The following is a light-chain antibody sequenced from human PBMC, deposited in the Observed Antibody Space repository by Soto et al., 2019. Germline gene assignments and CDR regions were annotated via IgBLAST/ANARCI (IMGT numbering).Light chain of an antibody. CDR3: QQSYNTPRT. Sequence: DIQMTQSPSSLSASVGHRVTISCRTSQSVATYLTWYQQKSGKAPKLLIYAASSLQSGVPSRFSGSGSGTDFTLTISSLQPEDFATYFCQQSYNTPRTFGQGTKV. V-gene: IGKV1-39*01. CDR1: QSVATY. J-gene: IGKJ1*01. CDR2: AAS.